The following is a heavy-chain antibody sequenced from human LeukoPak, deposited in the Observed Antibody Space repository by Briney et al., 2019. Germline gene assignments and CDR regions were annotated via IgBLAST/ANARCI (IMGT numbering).Heavy chain of an antibody. CDR1: GGTFSSYA. CDR2: IIPIFGTA. Sequence: ASVNVSCKASGGTFSSYAISWVRQAPGQRLEWMGGIIPIFGTANYAQKFQGRVTITADKSTSTAYMELSSLRSEDTAVYYCARVQRRQWLVRRNYYYYMDVWGKGTTVTVSS. J-gene: IGHJ6*03. V-gene: IGHV1-69*06. D-gene: IGHD6-19*01. CDR3: ARVQRRQWLVRRNYYYYMDV.